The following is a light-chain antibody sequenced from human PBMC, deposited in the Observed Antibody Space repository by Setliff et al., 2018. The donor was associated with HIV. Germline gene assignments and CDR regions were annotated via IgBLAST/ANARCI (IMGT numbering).Light chain of an antibody. Sequence: QSVLTQPPSASGTPGQRVTISCSGGSSNIGSNTVNWYQQLPGTAPKLLIYRNNQRPTGVPDRFSGSKSGTSASLAISGLQSEDEADYYCAAWDDGLNGSYVFGIGTKVTVL. CDR1: SSNIGSNT. V-gene: IGLV1-44*01. CDR3: AAWDDGLNGSYV. J-gene: IGLJ1*01. CDR2: RNN.